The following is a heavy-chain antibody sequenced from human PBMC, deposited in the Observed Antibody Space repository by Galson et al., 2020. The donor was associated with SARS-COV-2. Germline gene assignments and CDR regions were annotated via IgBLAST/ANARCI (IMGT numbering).Heavy chain of an antibody. CDR1: GYSFTSYW. D-gene: IGHD2-15*01. V-gene: IGHV5-10-1*01. CDR2: IDPSDSYT. CDR3: ARHAVYCSGGSCGYWFDP. J-gene: IGHJ5*02. Sequence: HGESLKISCKGSGYSFTSYWISWVRQMPGKGLEWMGRIDPSDSYTNYSPSFQGHVTISADKSISTAYLQWSSLKASDTAMYYCARHAVYCSGGSCGYWFDPWGQGTLVTVPS.